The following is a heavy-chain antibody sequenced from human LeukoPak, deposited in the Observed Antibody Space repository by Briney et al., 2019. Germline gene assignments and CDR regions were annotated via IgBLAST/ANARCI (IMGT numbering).Heavy chain of an antibody. J-gene: IGHJ4*02. CDR1: GFTFTRYW. CDR3: SNGIYDSSY. D-gene: IGHD6-6*01. V-gene: IGHV3-7*01. CDR2: VKQDGSQA. Sequence: GGSLRLSFATSGFTFTRYWMAWFRQSPGKGLEWVANVKQDGSQAYYLESVEGRFTISRDNAKTSLYLHMNNLRAEDTAVYYCSNGIYDSSYWGQGTLVTVSS.